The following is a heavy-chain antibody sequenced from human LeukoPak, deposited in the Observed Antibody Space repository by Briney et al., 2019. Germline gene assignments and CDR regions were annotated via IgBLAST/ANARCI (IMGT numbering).Heavy chain of an antibody. Sequence: SETLSLTCTVSGGSISSGGYYWSWIRQHPGKGLEWIGYIYYSGSTYYNPSLKSRVTISVDTSKNQFSLKLSSVTAADTAVYYCATQGSFGVAFPDAFDIWGQGTMVTVSS. V-gene: IGHV4-31*03. CDR2: IYYSGST. J-gene: IGHJ3*02. D-gene: IGHD3-3*01. CDR1: GGSISSGGYY. CDR3: ATQGSFGVAFPDAFDI.